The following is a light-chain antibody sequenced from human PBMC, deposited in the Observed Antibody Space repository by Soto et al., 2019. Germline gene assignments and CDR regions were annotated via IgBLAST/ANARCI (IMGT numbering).Light chain of an antibody. Sequence: EIVLTQSPATLSLSPGERATLSCRASQSVSSYLAWYQQKPGQAPRLLIYDASNRATGIPARFSGSGSGTDFPPTISSLEPEDFAVYYCQQRRNWPPIFTFGPGTKVDIK. CDR2: DAS. CDR3: QQRRNWPPIFT. V-gene: IGKV3-11*01. CDR1: QSVSSY. J-gene: IGKJ3*01.